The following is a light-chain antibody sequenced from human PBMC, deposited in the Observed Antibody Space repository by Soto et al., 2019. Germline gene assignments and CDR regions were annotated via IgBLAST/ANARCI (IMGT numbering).Light chain of an antibody. J-gene: IGLJ2*01. V-gene: IGLV2-14*01. Sequence: QSALTQPASVSGSPGQSITISCTGTSSDIGSYNFVSWYQQHPGKAPKLLIHEINNRPSGVSIRFSGSKSGNTASLTISGLQAEDEAEYYCSSDTTNSTLIFGGGTKLTVL. CDR1: SSDIGSYNF. CDR3: SSDTTNSTLI. CDR2: EIN.